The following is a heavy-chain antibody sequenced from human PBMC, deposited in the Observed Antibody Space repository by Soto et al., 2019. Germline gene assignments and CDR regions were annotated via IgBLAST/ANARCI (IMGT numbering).Heavy chain of an antibody. V-gene: IGHV3-7*05. Sequence: LGGSLRLSCAASGFIFSDHYMTWVRQAPGKGLEWVANIKQDGDEKKYVDSVKGRFTISRDNAKNSLYLQMNGLRAEDTAVYYCARDIRRPDITAYRPSDYWGQGTLVTVSS. J-gene: IGHJ4*02. D-gene: IGHD3-16*01. CDR3: ARDIRRPDITAYRPSDY. CDR1: GFIFSDHY. CDR2: IKQDGDEK.